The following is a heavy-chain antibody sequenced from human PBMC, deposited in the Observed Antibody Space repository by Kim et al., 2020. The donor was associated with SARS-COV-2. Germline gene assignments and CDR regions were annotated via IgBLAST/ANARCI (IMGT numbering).Heavy chain of an antibody. Sequence: GGSLRLSCAASGFIFGSYSMNWVRQAPGKGLEWISHIGGSGIYYADSVKGRFTISRDNAKNSVYLQMNSLRDEDTAVYYCARYVSYSNSWPYFDNWGQGTLVTVSS. CDR3: ARYVSYSNSWPYFDN. V-gene: IGHV3-48*02. CDR2: IGGSGI. J-gene: IGHJ4*02. CDR1: GFIFGSYS. D-gene: IGHD6-13*01.